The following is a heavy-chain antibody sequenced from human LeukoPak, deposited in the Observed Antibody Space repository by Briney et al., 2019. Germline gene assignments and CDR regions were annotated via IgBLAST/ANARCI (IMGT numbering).Heavy chain of an antibody. CDR1: GGSISSYY. CDR2: IYYSGST. V-gene: IGHV4-59*01. Sequence: KPSETLSLTCTVSGGSISSYYWSWIRQPAGKGLEWIGYIYYSGSTNYNPSLKSRVTISVDTSKNQFSLKLSSVTAADTAVYYCAGGGYSSRVIDYWGRGTLVTVSS. J-gene: IGHJ4*02. CDR3: AGGGYSSRVIDY. D-gene: IGHD2-21*01.